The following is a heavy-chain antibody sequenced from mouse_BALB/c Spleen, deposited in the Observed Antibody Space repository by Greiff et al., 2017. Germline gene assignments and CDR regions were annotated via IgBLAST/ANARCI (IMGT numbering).Heavy chain of an antibody. D-gene: IGHD2-3*01. CDR3: ARHEDDGSAMDY. V-gene: IGHV1-62-2*01. Sequence: QVQLKQSGAELVKPGASVKLSCKASGYTFPEYIIHWVKQRSGQGLEWIGWFYPGSGSIKYNEKFKDKATLTADKSSSTVYMELSRLTSEDSAVYFCARHEDDGSAMDYWGQGTSVTVSS. CDR2: FYPGSGSI. CDR1: GYTFPEYI. J-gene: IGHJ4*01.